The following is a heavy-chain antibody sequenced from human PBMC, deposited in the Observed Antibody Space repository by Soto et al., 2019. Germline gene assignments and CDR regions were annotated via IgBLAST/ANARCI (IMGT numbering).Heavy chain of an antibody. V-gene: IGHV4-30-4*01. CDR1: GGSISSGDYY. CDR2: IYYSGST. D-gene: IGHD5-18*01. J-gene: IGHJ4*02. Sequence: QVQLQESGPGLVKPSQTLSLTCTVSGGSISSGDYYWSWIRQPPGKGLEWIGYIYYSGSTYYNPSLKSRVTISVDTSKNQFSLKLSSVTAADTAVYYCARDARGIQLWDGYYFDYWGQGTLVTVSS. CDR3: ARDARGIQLWDGYYFDY.